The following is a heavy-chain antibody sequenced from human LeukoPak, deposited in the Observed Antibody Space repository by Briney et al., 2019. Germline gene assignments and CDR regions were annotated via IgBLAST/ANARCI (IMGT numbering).Heavy chain of an antibody. Sequence: GGSLRLSCAASGFTFSGSAMHWVRQASRKGLEWVGRIRSKANSYATAYAASVKGRFTISRDDSKNTAYLQMNSLKTEDTAVYYCIFRGYPQGYYYMDVWGKGTTVTVSS. CDR2: IRSKANSYAT. J-gene: IGHJ6*03. CDR1: GFTFSGSA. D-gene: IGHD6-25*01. V-gene: IGHV3-73*01. CDR3: IFRGYPQGYYYMDV.